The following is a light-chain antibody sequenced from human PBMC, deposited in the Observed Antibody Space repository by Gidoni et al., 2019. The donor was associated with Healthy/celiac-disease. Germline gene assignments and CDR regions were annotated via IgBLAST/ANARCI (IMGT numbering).Light chain of an antibody. CDR2: GNS. CDR1: SSNIGAGYD. J-gene: IGLJ3*02. CDR3: QSYDSSLRGSWV. V-gene: IGLV1-40*01. Sequence: QSVLTPPPSVSGAPGQRVTISCTGSSSNIGAGYDVHWYQQLPGTAPKLLIYGNSNRPSGVPDRFSGSKSGTSASLAITGLQAEDEADYYCQSYDSSLRGSWVFGGGTKLTVL.